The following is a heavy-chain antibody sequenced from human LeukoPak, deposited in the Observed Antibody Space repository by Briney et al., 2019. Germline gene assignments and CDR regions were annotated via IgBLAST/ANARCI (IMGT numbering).Heavy chain of an antibody. CDR2: IIPIFGTA. J-gene: IGHJ5*02. V-gene: IGHV1-69*13. CDR3: AKATQYYDFWSGYSNWFDP. D-gene: IGHD3-3*01. CDR1: GGTFSSYA. Sequence: SVKVSCKASGGTFSSYAISWVRQAPGQGLEWMGGIIPIFGTANYAQKFQGRVTITADESTSTAYMELSSLRSEDTAVYYCAKATQYYDFWSGYSNWFDPWGQGTLVTVSS.